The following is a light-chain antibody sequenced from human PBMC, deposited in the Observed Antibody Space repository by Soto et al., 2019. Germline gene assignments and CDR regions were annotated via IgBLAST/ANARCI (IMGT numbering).Light chain of an antibody. Sequence: EIVLTQSPATLSLSPGERATLSCRASQSVNSFLAWYQQKPGQAPRLLIYDSSHRATGIPARFSGSRSGTDFNLTISSLEPEDFAVYYCQQRSNRLLTFGGGTKVEIK. CDR3: QQRSNRLLT. V-gene: IGKV3-11*01. CDR2: DSS. CDR1: QSVNSF. J-gene: IGKJ4*01.